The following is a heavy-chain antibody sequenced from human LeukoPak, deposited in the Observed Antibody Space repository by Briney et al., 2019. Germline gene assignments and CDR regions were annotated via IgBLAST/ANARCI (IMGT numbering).Heavy chain of an antibody. CDR1: GFTFDDYA. J-gene: IGHJ6*02. CDR2: ISWNSGSI. CDR3: AKVSDSGYYYYGMDV. Sequence: PGRSLRLSCAASGFTFDDYAMHWVRQAPGKSLEWVSGISWNSGSIGYADSVKGRFTISRDNAKNSLYLQMNSLRAEDTALYYCAKVSDSGYYYYGMDVWGQGTTVTVSS. V-gene: IGHV3-9*01. D-gene: IGHD6-19*01.